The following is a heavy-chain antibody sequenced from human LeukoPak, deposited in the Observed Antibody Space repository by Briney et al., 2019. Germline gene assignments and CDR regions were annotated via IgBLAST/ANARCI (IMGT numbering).Heavy chain of an antibody. CDR3: ATTADNGAFDI. J-gene: IGHJ3*02. D-gene: IGHD6-25*01. CDR2: IYYSGST. Sequence: SETLSLTCTVSGGSISSYYWSWIRQPPGKGLEWIGYIYYSGSTNYNPSLKSRVTISVDTSKNQFSLKLSSVTAADTAVYYCATTADNGAFDIWGQGTMVTVSS. CDR1: GGSISSYY. V-gene: IGHV4-59*01.